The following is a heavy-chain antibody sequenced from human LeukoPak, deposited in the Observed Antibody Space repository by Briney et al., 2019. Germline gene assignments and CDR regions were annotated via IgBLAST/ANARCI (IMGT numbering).Heavy chain of an antibody. D-gene: IGHD2-2*02. CDR2: IHTSGST. CDR3: ARHLSSTSYPFYYYLDV. J-gene: IGHJ6*03. V-gene: IGHV4-4*09. Sequence: SETLSLTCTVSGASISGYYWSWLRQPPGKELEWIGYIHTSGSTGFNPSLQSRVTLSFDTSKDQFSLKLTSLTAADTAVYYCARHLSSTSYPFYYYLDVWGKGTTVTVSS. CDR1: GASISGYY.